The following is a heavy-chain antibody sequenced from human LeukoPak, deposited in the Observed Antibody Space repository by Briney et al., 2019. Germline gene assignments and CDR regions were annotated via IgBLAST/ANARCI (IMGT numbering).Heavy chain of an antibody. V-gene: IGHV1-2*02. J-gene: IGHJ4*02. Sequence: ASAKVSCKASGYTFTGYYMHWVRQAPGQGLEWMGWINPNSGGTNYAQKFQGRVTMTRDTSISTAYMELSRLRSDDTAVYYCAGSLVRGVIEDYWGQGTLVTVSS. CDR3: AGSLVRGVIEDY. D-gene: IGHD3-10*01. CDR1: GYTFTGYY. CDR2: INPNSGGT.